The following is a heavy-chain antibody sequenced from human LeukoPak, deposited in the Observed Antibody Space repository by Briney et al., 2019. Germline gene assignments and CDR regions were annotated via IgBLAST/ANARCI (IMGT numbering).Heavy chain of an antibody. CDR3: ARADPYDFWSGYSHYYYYGMDV. CDR1: GGSISSYY. CDR2: IYTSGST. D-gene: IGHD3-3*01. V-gene: IGHV4-4*07. Sequence: SETLSLTCIVSGGSISSYYWSWIRQPAGKGLEWIGRIYTSGSTNYNPSLKSRVTMSVDTSKNQFSLKLSSVTAADTAVYYCARADPYDFWSGYSHYYYYGMDVWGQGTTVTVSS. J-gene: IGHJ6*02.